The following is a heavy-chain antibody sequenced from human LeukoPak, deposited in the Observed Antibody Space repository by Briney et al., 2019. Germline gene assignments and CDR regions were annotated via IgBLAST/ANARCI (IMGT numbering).Heavy chain of an antibody. J-gene: IGHJ5*01. CDR3: AKDEVTSGGGLAS. Sequence: GGSLRLSCAASGFTVSGTHMSWVRQAPGKGLEWVSARYTGGTTYYADSVTGRFTVSRDTSRNTLFLHMDGLRAEDTAVYYCAKDEVTSGGGLASWGQGTLVIVSS. CDR1: GFTVSGTH. D-gene: IGHD2-21*02. V-gene: IGHV3-53*01. CDR2: RYTGGTT.